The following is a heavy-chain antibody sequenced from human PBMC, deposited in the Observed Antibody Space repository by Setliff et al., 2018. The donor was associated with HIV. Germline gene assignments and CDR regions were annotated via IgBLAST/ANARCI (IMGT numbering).Heavy chain of an antibody. V-gene: IGHV3-23*01. Sequence: HPVGSLRLSCAASGFTFSSYAMTWVRQAPGKGLEWVSAISGSGGSTYYADSVKGRFIISRDNSKNTLYLQMNSLRAQDTAIYYCAKDPRGSMVRGLINYFDPWGQGTLVTVSS. CDR2: ISGSGGST. CDR1: GFTFSSYA. D-gene: IGHD3-10*01. CDR3: AKDPRGSMVRGLINYFDP. J-gene: IGHJ5*02.